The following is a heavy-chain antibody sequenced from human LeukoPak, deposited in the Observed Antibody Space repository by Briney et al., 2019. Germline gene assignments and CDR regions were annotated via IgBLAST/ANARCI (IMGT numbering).Heavy chain of an antibody. Sequence: ASVKVSCKASGYTFNIYGIGWVRQAPGQGLEWMGWISAYNGNTNYAQKLQGRVTMTTDTSTSTAYMELRSLRSDDTAVYYCASESVAGTRGFDYWGQGTLVTVSS. D-gene: IGHD6-19*01. CDR3: ASESVAGTRGFDY. CDR1: GYTFNIYG. J-gene: IGHJ4*02. V-gene: IGHV1-18*01. CDR2: ISAYNGNT.